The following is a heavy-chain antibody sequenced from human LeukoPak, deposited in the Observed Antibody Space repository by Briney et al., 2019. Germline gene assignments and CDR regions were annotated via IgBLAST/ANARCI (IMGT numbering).Heavy chain of an antibody. CDR1: GFTFSSYS. D-gene: IGHD6-13*01. J-gene: IGHJ4*02. Sequence: GGSLRLSCAASGFTFSSYSMMWVRQAPGKGLEWVSYISSSSTTIHYADSVKGRFTISRDNAKNSVYLQMNSLRAEDTAVYYCARDSSVTAALDYWGQGILVTVSS. CDR2: ISSSSTTI. CDR3: ARDSSVTAALDY. V-gene: IGHV3-48*01.